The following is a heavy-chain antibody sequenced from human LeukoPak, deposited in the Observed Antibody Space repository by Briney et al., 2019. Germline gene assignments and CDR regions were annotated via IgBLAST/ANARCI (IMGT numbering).Heavy chain of an antibody. J-gene: IGHJ4*02. Sequence: SETLSLTCAVYGGSFSGYYWSWIRQPPGKGLEWIGEVNHSGSTNYKPSLKSRVTISVDTSKNQFSLKLSSVTAADTAVYYCARDSGYSSGWSWGQGTLVTVSS. D-gene: IGHD6-19*01. CDR2: VNHSGST. CDR1: GGSFSGYY. V-gene: IGHV4-34*01. CDR3: ARDSGYSSGWS.